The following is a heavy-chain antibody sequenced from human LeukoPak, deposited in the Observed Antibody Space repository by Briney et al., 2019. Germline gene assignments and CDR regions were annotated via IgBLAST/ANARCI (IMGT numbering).Heavy chain of an antibody. J-gene: IGHJ6*02. CDR3: ARGDIVVVPAAKGHYYYYGMDV. D-gene: IGHD2-2*01. CDR2: INTNTGNP. V-gene: IGHV7-4-1*02. Sequence: ASVKVSCKASGYTFTSYGISWVRQAPGQGLEWMGWINTNTGNPTYAQGFTGRFVFSLDTSVSTAYLQISGLKAEDTAVYYCARGDIVVVPAAKGHYYYYGMDVWGQGTTVTVSS. CDR1: GYTFTSYG.